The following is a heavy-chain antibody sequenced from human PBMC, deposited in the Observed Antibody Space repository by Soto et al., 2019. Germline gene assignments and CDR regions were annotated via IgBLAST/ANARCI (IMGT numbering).Heavy chain of an antibody. CDR2: IYYSGST. D-gene: IGHD5-12*01. Sequence: PSETLSLTCTVSGGSISSYYWSWIRQPPGKGLEWIGYIYYSGSTNYNPSLKSRVTISVDTSKNQFSLKLSSVTAADTAVYYCARATGSGYDWRPYYYYMDVWGKGTTVTVSS. V-gene: IGHV4-59*08. CDR3: ARATGSGYDWRPYYYYMDV. J-gene: IGHJ6*03. CDR1: GGSISSYY.